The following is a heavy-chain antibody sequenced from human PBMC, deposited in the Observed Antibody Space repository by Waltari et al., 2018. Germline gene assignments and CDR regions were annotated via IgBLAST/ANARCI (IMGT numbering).Heavy chain of an antibody. CDR1: GFTFRRHW. V-gene: IGHV3-7*01. CDR3: ATWRWGQSEFDY. CDR2: IKEDGSDK. D-gene: IGHD7-27*01. Sequence: EAQLVESGEKLVQPGGSLRLSCVASGFTFRRHWMSWVRQAPGRGLEWVATIKEDGSDKHYVDSVRGRVTISRDNANDSLYLQMNSLRAEDTAVYYCATWRWGQSEFDYWGQGTLVTVSS. J-gene: IGHJ4*02.